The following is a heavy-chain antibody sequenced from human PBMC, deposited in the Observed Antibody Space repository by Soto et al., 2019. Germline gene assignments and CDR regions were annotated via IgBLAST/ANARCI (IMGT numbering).Heavy chain of an antibody. Sequence: SQTLSLTCAISGDSVSSNSAAWNWIRQSPSRGLEWLGRTYYRSKWYNDYAVSVKSRITINPDTSKNQFSLQLNSVTPEDTAVYYCAGGERRGYSGYDPYFDYWGQGTLVTVSS. V-gene: IGHV6-1*01. D-gene: IGHD5-12*01. CDR2: TYYRSKWYN. CDR1: GDSVSSNSAA. CDR3: AGGERRGYSGYDPYFDY. J-gene: IGHJ4*02.